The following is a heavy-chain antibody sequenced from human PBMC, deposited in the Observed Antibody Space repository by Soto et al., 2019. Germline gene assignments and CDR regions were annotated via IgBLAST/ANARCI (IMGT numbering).Heavy chain of an antibody. CDR3: ARGHLAVVPVASWFYYMDV. J-gene: IGHJ6*03. V-gene: IGHV1-3*01. CDR2: INAGNGNT. Sequence: ASVKVSCKAPGYTFTNYAVHWVRQAPGQRLEWMGWINAGNGNTRFSQNLQGRVTITRDTSARTVYMELSSLRSEDTAVYYCARGHLAVVPVASWFYYMDVWGKGTTVTVS. CDR1: GYTFTNYA. D-gene: IGHD2-2*01.